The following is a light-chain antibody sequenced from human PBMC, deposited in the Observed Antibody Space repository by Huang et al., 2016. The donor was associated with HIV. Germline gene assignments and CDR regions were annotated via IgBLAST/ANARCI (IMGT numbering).Light chain of an antibody. CDR1: QNINKY. CDR2: GTS. CDR3: QQSYNIPRT. Sequence: DIRMTQSPSSLSASVGDRVIITCRTSQNINKYLNWYQQMPGKAPKLLIYGTSTLQTVVSSRFGGSGSGTDFTLTIVRLQPEDTAMYFCQQSYNIPRTFGQGT. V-gene: IGKV1-39*01. J-gene: IGKJ2*01.